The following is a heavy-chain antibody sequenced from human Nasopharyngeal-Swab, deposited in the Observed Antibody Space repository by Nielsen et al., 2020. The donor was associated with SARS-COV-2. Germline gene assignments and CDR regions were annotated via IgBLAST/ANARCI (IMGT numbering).Heavy chain of an antibody. CDR2: IIPSEGFT. V-gene: IGHV1-46*01. D-gene: IGHD3-16*01. J-gene: IGHJ5*02. Sequence: WVRQAPGQGPEWLGLIIPSEGFTAYAQKFQGRVTMTRDTSTSTAYMGLSSLRSDDTAVYFCARGAVHHMLDLWGQGTRVTVSS. CDR3: ARGAVHHMLDL.